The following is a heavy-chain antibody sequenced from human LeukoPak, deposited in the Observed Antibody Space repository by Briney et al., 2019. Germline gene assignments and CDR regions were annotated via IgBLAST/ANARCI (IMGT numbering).Heavy chain of an antibody. V-gene: IGHV3-23*01. CDR1: GFTFSSYA. CDR2: ISGSGGST. Sequence: GGSLRLSCAASGFTFSSYAMSWVRQAPGKGLEWVSAISGSGGSTYYADSVKGRFTISRDNSKNTLYLQMNSLRAEDTAVYYCAKVRRDIVVVPAAQYYYYGMDVWGQGTTVTVSS. D-gene: IGHD2-2*01. CDR3: AKVRRDIVVVPAAQYYYYGMDV. J-gene: IGHJ6*02.